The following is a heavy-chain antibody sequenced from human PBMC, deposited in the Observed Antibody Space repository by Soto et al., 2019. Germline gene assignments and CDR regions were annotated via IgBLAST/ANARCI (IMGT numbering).Heavy chain of an antibody. V-gene: IGHV1-3*01. Sequence: ASVKVSCKASGYTFTSYAMHWVRQAPGQRLEWMGWINAGNGNTKYSQKFQGRVTITRDTSASTAYMELSSLRSEDTAVYYCARGPDAKYNWFDHWGQGTLVTVSS. J-gene: IGHJ5*02. CDR2: INAGNGNT. CDR3: ARGPDAKYNWFDH. CDR1: GYTFTSYA.